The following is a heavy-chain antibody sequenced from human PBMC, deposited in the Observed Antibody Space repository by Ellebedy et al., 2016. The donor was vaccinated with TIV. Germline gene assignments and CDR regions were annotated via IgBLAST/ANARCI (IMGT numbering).Heavy chain of an antibody. J-gene: IGHJ5*02. Sequence: ASVKVSCKVSGYSLTELSMHWVRQAPGKGLEWVGGFDPEYGRAIYAQKFQGRVTMTEDTSPDTVYMELSSLRSEDTAVYYCAAVRIQIWFPNWFDPWGQGTLVTVSS. D-gene: IGHD5-18*01. CDR3: AAVRIQIWFPNWFDP. V-gene: IGHV1-24*01. CDR1: GYSLTELS. CDR2: FDPEYGRA.